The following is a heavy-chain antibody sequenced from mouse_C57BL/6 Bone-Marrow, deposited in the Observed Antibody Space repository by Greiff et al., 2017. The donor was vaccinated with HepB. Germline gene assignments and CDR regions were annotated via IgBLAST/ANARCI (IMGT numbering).Heavy chain of an antibody. CDR1: GYTFTSYW. D-gene: IGHD1-1*01. CDR2: IYPSSGGT. V-gene: IGHV1-72*01. Sequence: QVQLQQPGAELVKPGASVKLSCKASGYTFTSYWMHWVKQRPGRGLEWIGRIYPSSGGTKYNEKFKSKSTLSVDNPSISSSLQLSSLTSEASAVYSCARGSFISAVFDYWGQGTTLTVSS. CDR3: ARGSFISAVFDY. J-gene: IGHJ2*01.